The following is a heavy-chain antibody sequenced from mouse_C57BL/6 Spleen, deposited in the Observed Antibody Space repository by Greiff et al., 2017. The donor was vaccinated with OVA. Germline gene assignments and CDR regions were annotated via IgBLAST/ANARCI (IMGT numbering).Heavy chain of an antibody. D-gene: IGHD2-4*01. CDR2: ISYSGST. Sequence: EVKLVESGPGMVKPSQSLSLTCTVTGYSITSGYDWHWIRHFPGNKLEWMGYISYSGSTNYNPSLKSRISITHDTSKNHFFLKLNSVTTEDTATYYCASYDYDGLAYWGQGTLVTVSA. CDR1: GYSITSGYD. J-gene: IGHJ3*01. V-gene: IGHV3-1*01. CDR3: ASYDYDGLAY.